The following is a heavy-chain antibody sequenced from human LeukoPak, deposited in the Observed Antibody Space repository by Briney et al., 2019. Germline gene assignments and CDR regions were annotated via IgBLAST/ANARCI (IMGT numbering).Heavy chain of an antibody. J-gene: IGHJ6*03. CDR3: ARVLRYCSGGNCYSGGLGYMDV. V-gene: IGHV3-7*03. CDR2: IKKDGGEK. CDR1: GFTFSSYW. Sequence: GGSLRLSCAASGFTFSSYWMSWVRQAPGKGLEWVANIKKDGGEKYYVDSVKGRFTISRDNAKNSLFLQMNSLRAEDTAVYYCARVLRYCSGGNCYSGGLGYMDVWGKGTTVTISS. D-gene: IGHD2-15*01.